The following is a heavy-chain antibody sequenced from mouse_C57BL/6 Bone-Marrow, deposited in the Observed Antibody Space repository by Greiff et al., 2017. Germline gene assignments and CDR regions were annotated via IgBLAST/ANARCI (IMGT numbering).Heavy chain of an antibody. V-gene: IGHV1-4*01. CDR2: INPSSGYT. CDR1: GYTFTSYT. CDR3: ARGDYYGSVFAY. J-gene: IGHJ3*01. Sequence: VQLQQSGAELARPGASVKMSCKASGYTFTSYTMHWVKQRPGQGLEWIGYINPSSGYTKYNQKFKDKATLTADKSSSTAYMQLSSLTSEDSAVYDCARGDYYGSVFAYWGQGTLGTVSA. D-gene: IGHD1-1*01.